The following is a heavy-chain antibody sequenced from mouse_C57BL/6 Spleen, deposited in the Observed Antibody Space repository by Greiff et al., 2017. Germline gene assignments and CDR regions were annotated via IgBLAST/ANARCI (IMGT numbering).Heavy chain of an antibody. Sequence: EVLLVESGGGLVKPGGSLKLSCAASGFTFSSYTMSWVRQTPEKRLEWVATISGGGGNTYYPDSVKGRFTISRDNAKNTLYLQMSSLRSEDTALYYCARLVEGFDYWGQGTTLTVSS. D-gene: IGHD1-1*02. CDR2: ISGGGGNT. V-gene: IGHV5-9*01. CDR1: GFTFSSYT. CDR3: ARLVEGFDY. J-gene: IGHJ2*01.